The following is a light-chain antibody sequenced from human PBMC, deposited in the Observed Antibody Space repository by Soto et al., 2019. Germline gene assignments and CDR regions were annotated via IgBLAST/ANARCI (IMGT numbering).Light chain of an antibody. V-gene: IGKV1-12*01. CDR2: AAS. CDR3: RQANTFPLT. CDR1: QGIGSW. Sequence: DIQMTQSPSSVSASVGDRVTITCRASQGIGSWLAWYQQKTGKAPKLLIYAASSLQSGVPSRFSGSGSGTDFTLTISSLQPEDFATYYCRQANTFPLTFGGGTKVEIK. J-gene: IGKJ4*01.